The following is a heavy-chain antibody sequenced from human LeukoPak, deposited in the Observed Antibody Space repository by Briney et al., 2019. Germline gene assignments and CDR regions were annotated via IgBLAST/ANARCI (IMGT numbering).Heavy chain of an antibody. CDR3: AAGIAAAGPLGYFDY. CDR1: GFTFSSSA. Sequence: GGSLRLSCAASGFTFSSSAMSWVRQAPGKGLQWVSTISGSGGSTFYADSVKGRFTISRDNSKNTLYLQMNSLRAEDTAVYYCAAGIAAAGPLGYFDYWGQGTLVTVSS. CDR2: ISGSGGST. J-gene: IGHJ4*02. D-gene: IGHD6-13*01. V-gene: IGHV3-23*01.